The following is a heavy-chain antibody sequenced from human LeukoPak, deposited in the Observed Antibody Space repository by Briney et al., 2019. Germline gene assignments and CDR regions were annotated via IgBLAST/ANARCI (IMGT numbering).Heavy chain of an antibody. D-gene: IGHD3-3*01. V-gene: IGHV1-8*01. CDR1: GYTFTSYD. J-gene: IGHJ4*02. CDR3: ARIETSHYDFWSGSYY. CDR2: MNPNSGNT. Sequence: ASVKVSCKASGYTFTSYDINWVRQATGQGLEWMGWMNPNSGNTGYAQKFQGRVTMTRNTSISTAYMELSSLRSEDTAVYYCARIETSHYDFWSGSYYWGQGTLVTVPS.